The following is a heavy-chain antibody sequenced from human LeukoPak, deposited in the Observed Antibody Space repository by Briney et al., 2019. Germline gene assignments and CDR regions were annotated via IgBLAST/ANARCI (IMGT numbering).Heavy chain of an antibody. V-gene: IGHV3-23*01. CDR1: GFTFSSYA. Sequence: GGSLRLSCAASGFTFSSYAMSWVRQAPGKGLEWVSAISGSGGSTYYADSVKGRFTISRDKSKNTLYLQMDSLRAEDTAVYYCAKGSVYYYDTAGGAFDFWGRGIMVTVSS. D-gene: IGHD3-22*01. CDR3: AKGSVYYYDTAGGAFDF. CDR2: ISGSGGST. J-gene: IGHJ3*01.